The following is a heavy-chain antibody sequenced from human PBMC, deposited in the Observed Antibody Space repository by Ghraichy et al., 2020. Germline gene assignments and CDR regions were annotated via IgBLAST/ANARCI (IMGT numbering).Heavy chain of an antibody. CDR3: VVWFGELSTPRNYYYYYMDV. CDR2: INSDGSST. CDR1: GFTFSSYW. J-gene: IGHJ6*03. D-gene: IGHD3-10*01. Sequence: GGSLRLSCAASGFTFSSYWMHWVRQAPGKGLVWVSRINSDGSSTSYADSVKGRFTISRDNAKNTLYLQMNSLRAEDTAVYYCVVWFGELSTPRNYYYYYMDVWGKGTTVTVSS. V-gene: IGHV3-74*01.